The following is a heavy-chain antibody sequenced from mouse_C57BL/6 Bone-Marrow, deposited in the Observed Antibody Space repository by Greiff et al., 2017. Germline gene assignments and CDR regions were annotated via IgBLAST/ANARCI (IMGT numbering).Heavy chain of an antibody. J-gene: IGHJ3*01. CDR3: AGRRGFAY. V-gene: IGHV2-2*01. CDR1: GFSLTSYG. Sequence: VQLQQPGPGLVQPSQSLSITCTVSGFSLTSYGVHWVRQSPGKGLEWLGVIWRGGSTDYNAAFISRLSISKDNSKSPVFFKMNSLQADDTAIYYCAGRRGFAYWGQGTLVTVSA. CDR2: IWRGGST.